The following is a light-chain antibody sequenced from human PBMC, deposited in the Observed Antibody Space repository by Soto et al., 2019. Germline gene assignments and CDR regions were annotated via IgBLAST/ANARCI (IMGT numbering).Light chain of an antibody. J-gene: IGKJ4*01. CDR2: GAS. V-gene: IGKV3-20*01. CDR1: QSVSSSY. CDR3: QQYGSSPLT. Sequence: EIVMTQSPTTLSVSPGERATLSCRASQSVSSSYLARYQQKPGQAPRLLIYGASSRATGIPDRFSGSGSGTDFTLTISRLEPEDFAVHYCQQYGSSPLTFGGATKVDIK.